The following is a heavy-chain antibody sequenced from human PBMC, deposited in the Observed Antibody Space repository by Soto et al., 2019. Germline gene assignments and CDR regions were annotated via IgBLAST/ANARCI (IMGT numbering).Heavy chain of an antibody. Sequence: EVQLLESGGDLVEPGGSLRLSCVGSGFTFSSHPMNWVRPAPGKGLEWVSAISGTSDMTYYANSVPGRFTISRDNSKNPLYLQVRSLRVEDTAIYYCAKYRWGASTATSHNWGTGTLVTVS. J-gene: IGHJ1*01. V-gene: IGHV3-23*01. CDR2: ISGTSDMT. CDR1: GFTFSSHP. D-gene: IGHD4-4*01. CDR3: AKYRWGASTATSHN.